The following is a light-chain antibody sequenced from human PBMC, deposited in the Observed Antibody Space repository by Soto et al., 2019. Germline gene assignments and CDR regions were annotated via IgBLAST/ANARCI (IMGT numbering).Light chain of an antibody. J-gene: IGKJ1*01. CDR1: QSVSSSY. Sequence: EIVLTQSPGTLPLSPGERATLSCRASQSVSSSYLAWYQQKTGQPPRLLIYGASSRATGIPDRFSGSGSGTDFTLTISRLEPEDFAVYYCQQYGSSPGTFGQGTKVEIK. CDR3: QQYGSSPGT. CDR2: GAS. V-gene: IGKV3-20*01.